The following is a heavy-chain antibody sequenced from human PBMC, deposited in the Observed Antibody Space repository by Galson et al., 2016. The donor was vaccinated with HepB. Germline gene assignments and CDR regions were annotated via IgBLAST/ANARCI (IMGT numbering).Heavy chain of an antibody. V-gene: IGHV3-11*01. Sequence: SLRLSCAASGFIFSDYYMSWIRQAPGKGLEWISYIAGSSSTIYQPDSVKGRFTVSRDNAKNSLFLQMDSLTADDTGVYFCARDREPETTMPIFDHWGQGTPVTGSS. CDR3: ARDREPETTMPIFDH. CDR1: GFIFSDYY. D-gene: IGHD4-17*01. J-gene: IGHJ4*02. CDR2: IAGSSSTI.